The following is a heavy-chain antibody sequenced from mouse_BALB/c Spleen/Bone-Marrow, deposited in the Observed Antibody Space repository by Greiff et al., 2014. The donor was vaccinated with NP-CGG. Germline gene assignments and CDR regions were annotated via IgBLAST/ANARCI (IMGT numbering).Heavy chain of an antibody. V-gene: IGHV2-9*02. CDR1: GFSLTSYG. Sequence: VNLVESGPGLVAPSQSLSITCTVSGFSLTSYGVHWVRQPPGEGLEWLGVIWAGGSTNYNSALMSRLSISKDNSKSQVFLKMNSLQTDDTAMYYCARYGNYAMDYWGQGTSVTVSS. CDR3: ARYGNYAMDY. CDR2: IWAGGST. D-gene: IGHD2-1*01. J-gene: IGHJ4*01.